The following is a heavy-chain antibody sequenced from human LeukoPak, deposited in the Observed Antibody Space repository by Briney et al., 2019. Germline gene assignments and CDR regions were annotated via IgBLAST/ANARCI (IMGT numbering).Heavy chain of an antibody. CDR1: GGTFSSYA. CDR3: ARTGIAAAGTFDY. J-gene: IGHJ4*02. CDR2: IIPIFGTA. D-gene: IGHD6-13*01. V-gene: IGHV1-69*13. Sequence: SVKVSCKASGGTFSSYAISWVRQAPGQGLEWMGGIIPIFGTANYAQKFQGRVTITADESTSTAYMELSSLRSGDTAVYYCARTGIAAAGTFDYWGQGTLVTVSS.